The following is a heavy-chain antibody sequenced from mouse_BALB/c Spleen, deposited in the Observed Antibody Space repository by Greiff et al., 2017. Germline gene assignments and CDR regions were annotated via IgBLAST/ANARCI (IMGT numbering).Heavy chain of an antibody. D-gene: IGHD2-14*01. CDR3: ARGGTDSSWFAY. CDR1: GYSFTSYW. Sequence: EVQLQQSGTVLARPGASVKMSCKASGYSFTSYWMHWVKQRPGQGLEWIGAIYPGNSDTSYNQKFKGKAKLTAVTSASTAYMELSSLTNEDSAVYYCARGGTDSSWFAYWGQGTLVTVSA. J-gene: IGHJ3*01. V-gene: IGHV1-5*01. CDR2: IYPGNSDT.